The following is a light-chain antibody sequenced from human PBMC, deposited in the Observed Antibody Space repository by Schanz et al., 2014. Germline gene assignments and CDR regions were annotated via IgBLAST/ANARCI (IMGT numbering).Light chain of an antibody. CDR1: QSVSGD. J-gene: IGKJ1*01. CDR2: DAS. V-gene: IGKV3-11*01. CDR3: QQYNSYWG. Sequence: EIVLTQSPATLSLSPGERATLSCRASQSVSGDLAWYQHKPGQAPRLLIYDASNRATGIPARFSGSGSGTAFTLTISRLEPDDLATYYCQQYNSYWGFGQGTKVEIK.